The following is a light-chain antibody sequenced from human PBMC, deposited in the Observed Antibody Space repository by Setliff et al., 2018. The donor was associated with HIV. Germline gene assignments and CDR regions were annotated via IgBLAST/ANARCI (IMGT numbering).Light chain of an antibody. Sequence: QSVLTQPASVSGSPAQSITISCTGTSGDVGRYNLVSWYQQQPGKPPKLMIYQASKRPSGVSNRFSGSKSGNTASLTISGLQAEDEADYYCCSNTGSNTYVFGTGTK. CDR3: CSNTGSNTYV. V-gene: IGLV2-23*01. CDR1: SGDVGRYNL. J-gene: IGLJ1*01. CDR2: QAS.